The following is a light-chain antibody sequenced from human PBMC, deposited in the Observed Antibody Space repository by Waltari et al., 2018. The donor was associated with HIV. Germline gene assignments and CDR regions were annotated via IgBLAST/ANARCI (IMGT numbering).Light chain of an antibody. Sequence: QSVLTQPSSASGTPGQTVTIFCSGSSSNVGANIVNWYQQLPGTAPKLLIYNNDQRPSGVPDRFSGSKSGTSASLAVSGLQPEVEADYYCATWDDNLNGLLFGGRTKLTVL. CDR2: NND. CDR1: SSNVGANI. CDR3: ATWDDNLNGLL. J-gene: IGLJ2*01. V-gene: IGLV1-44*01.